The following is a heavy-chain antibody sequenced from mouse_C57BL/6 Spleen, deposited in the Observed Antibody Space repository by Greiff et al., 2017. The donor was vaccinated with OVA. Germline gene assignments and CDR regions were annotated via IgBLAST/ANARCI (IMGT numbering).Heavy chain of an antibody. CDR3: ARPFITTDYAMDY. Sequence: EVNVVESGGGLVQPGGSLKLSCAASGFTFSDYYMYWVRQTPEKRLEWVAYISNGGGSTYYPDTVKGRFTISRDNAKNTLYLQMSRLKSEDTAMYYCARPFITTDYAMDYWGQGTSVTVSS. CDR1: GFTFSDYY. J-gene: IGHJ4*01. D-gene: IGHD1-1*01. CDR2: ISNGGGST. V-gene: IGHV5-12*01.